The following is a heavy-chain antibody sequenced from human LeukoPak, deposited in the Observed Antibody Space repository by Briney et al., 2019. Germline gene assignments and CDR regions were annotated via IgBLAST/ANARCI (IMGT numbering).Heavy chain of an antibody. CDR2: ISWNSGSI. J-gene: IGHJ4*02. D-gene: IGHD3-16*01. CDR1: GFTFDDYA. V-gene: IGHV3-9*01. Sequence: GGSLRLSCAASGFTFDDYAMHWVRHAPGKGLEWVSGISWNSGSIGYADSVKGRFTISRDNAKNSLYLQMNSLRAEDTAVYYCARTLTFGGPGYYFDYWGQGTLVTVSS. CDR3: ARTLTFGGPGYYFDY.